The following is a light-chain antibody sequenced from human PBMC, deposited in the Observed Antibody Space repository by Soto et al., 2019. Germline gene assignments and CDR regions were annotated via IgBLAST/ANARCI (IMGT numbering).Light chain of an antibody. Sequence: DIQMTHSPSSLSASPSYRVSMTGGASQSISNWLAWYQQKPGKAPKLLIYDASSLESGVPSRFSGSGSGTEFTLTISSLQPGDFATYYCQHYNIFSRTFGQGTKVDI. CDR3: QHYNIFSRT. CDR2: DAS. CDR1: QSISNW. J-gene: IGKJ1*01. V-gene: IGKV1-5*01.